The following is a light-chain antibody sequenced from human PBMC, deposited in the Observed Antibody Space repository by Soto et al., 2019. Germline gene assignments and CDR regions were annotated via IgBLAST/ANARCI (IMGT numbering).Light chain of an antibody. CDR3: RQSYSPPLT. CDR1: QSISSY. Sequence: DIQMTQSPSSLSASVGDRVTISCRASQSISSYLDWYQQKAGKAPKLLIYSASTLQSGVPSRFSGRGYGTDFTLTISSLRPEDFAPSCCRQSYSPPLTFGGGTKVQIK. J-gene: IGKJ4*01. V-gene: IGKV1-39*01. CDR2: SAS.